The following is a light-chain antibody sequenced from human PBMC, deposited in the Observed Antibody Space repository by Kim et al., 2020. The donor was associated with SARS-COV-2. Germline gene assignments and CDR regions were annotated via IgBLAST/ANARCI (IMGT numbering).Light chain of an antibody. J-gene: IGKJ2*01. CDR1: QSVCSIC. CDR2: SVS. V-gene: IGKV3-20*01. CDR3: QQYSIRPSYT. Sequence: EIVLTQSPGSLSLSPGERATLSCRASQSVCSICLAWYQQKSGQAPRLLLYSVSTRATGIPDRFRGSGSGTDFTLTISRLEPEDSAMYYCQQYSIRPSYTFGQGTKLEI.